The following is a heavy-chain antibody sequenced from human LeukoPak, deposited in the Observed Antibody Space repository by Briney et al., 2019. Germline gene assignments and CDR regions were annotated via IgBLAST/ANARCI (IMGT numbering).Heavy chain of an antibody. CDR1: AGSISDFH. D-gene: IGHD4-17*01. Sequence: SETLSLTCSVSAGSISDFHWGWIRQTPGKGLEWIGHVHSSGSTNYSPSLKSRLTMSVDTSKNQFFLKLNSVTAADTAVYYCARDLTTVTKGLDVWGQGTTIIVSS. V-gene: IGHV4-59*01. J-gene: IGHJ6*02. CDR3: ARDLTTVTKGLDV. CDR2: VHSSGST.